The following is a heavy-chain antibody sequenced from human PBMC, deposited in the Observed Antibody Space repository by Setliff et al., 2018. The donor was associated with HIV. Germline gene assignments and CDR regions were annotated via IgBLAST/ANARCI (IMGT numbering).Heavy chain of an antibody. CDR2: IHGDGSST. CDR3: ARPMEIGRHPVAGQRDAFDI. V-gene: IGHV3-74*01. CDR1: GFTFSSYW. J-gene: IGHJ3*02. Sequence: GGSLRLSCAASGFTFSSYWTHWVRQAPGKGLVWVSRIHGDGSSTSYADSVKGRFTISRDNAKKMLYVQMNSLRAEDTAVYYCARPMEIGRHPVAGQRDAFDIWGQGTMVTVSS. D-gene: IGHD6-19*01.